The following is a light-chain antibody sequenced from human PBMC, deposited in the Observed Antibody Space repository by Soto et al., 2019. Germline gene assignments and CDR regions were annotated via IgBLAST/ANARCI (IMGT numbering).Light chain of an antibody. V-gene: IGKV3-11*01. CDR3: QQSYSLYT. J-gene: IGKJ2*01. Sequence: EIVLTQSPATLSLSPGERATLSCRASQSVSSYLAWYQQKPGQAPRLLIYDASNRATGIPARFSGSGSGTDFTLTISSLEPEDFAVYYCQQSYSLYTFGQGTKLEIK. CDR1: QSVSSY. CDR2: DAS.